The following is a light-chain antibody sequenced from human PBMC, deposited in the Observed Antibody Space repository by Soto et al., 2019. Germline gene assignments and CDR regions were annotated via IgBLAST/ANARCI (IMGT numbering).Light chain of an antibody. V-gene: IGKV3-20*01. J-gene: IGKJ5*01. Sequence: EIVMTQSPATLSVSPGERATLSCRASQSVSSNLAWYQQKPGQAPRLLIHGASRRATGIPDRFTGSGSGTDFTLTISSLEPEDFAVYYCQQYGISPRTFGQGTRLEIK. CDR2: GAS. CDR1: QSVSSN. CDR3: QQYGISPRT.